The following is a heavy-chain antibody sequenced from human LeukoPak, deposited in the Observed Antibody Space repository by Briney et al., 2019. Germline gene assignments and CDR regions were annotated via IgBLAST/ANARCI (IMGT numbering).Heavy chain of an antibody. CDR3: TRDRIVVAAWDAFDI. D-gene: IGHD2-2*01. CDR1: GFTFSSYA. V-gene: IGHV3-49*04. Sequence: PGGSLRLSCAASGFTFSSYAMSWVRQAPGKGLEWVGFIRSKAYGGTTEYAASVKGRFTISRDDSKSIAYPQMNSLKTEDTAVYYCTRDRIVVAAWDAFDIWGQGTMVTVSS. J-gene: IGHJ3*02. CDR2: IRSKAYGGTT.